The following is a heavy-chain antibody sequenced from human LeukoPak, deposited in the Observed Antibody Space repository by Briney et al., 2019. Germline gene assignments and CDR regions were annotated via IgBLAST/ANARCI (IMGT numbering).Heavy chain of an antibody. CDR3: ARDATMMGNYFNY. V-gene: IGHV4-39*07. CDR1: GGSITTSTYY. Sequence: SETLSLTCTVSGGSITTSTYYWGWVRQPPGKGLGWIGSIDHSGSTHYNPSLKSRVTISVDTSKNQFSLKLSSVTAADTALYYCARDATMMGNYFNYWGQGTLVTVSS. CDR2: IDHSGST. D-gene: IGHD5-12*01. J-gene: IGHJ4*02.